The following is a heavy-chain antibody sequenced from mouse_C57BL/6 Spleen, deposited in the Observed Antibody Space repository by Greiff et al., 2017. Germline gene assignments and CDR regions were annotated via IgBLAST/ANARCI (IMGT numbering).Heavy chain of an antibody. V-gene: IGHV1-42*01. D-gene: IGHD2-4*01. Sequence: EVQLQQSGPELVKPGASVKISCKASGYSFTGYYMNWVKQSPEKSLEWIGEINPSTGGTTYNQKFKAKATLTLDKSSSTAYMQLKGLTSEDSAVYCCARDYDGWWGQGTLVTVSA. J-gene: IGHJ3*02. CDR1: GYSFTGYY. CDR2: INPSTGGT. CDR3: ARDYDGW.